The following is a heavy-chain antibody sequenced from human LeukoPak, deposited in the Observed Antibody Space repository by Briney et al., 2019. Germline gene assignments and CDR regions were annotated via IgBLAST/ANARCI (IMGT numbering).Heavy chain of an antibody. CDR2: IYPGDSDT. CDR1: GYSFTSYW. V-gene: IGHV5-51*01. Sequence: GESLKIFCKGSGYSFTSYWIGWVRQMPGKGLEWMGIIYPGDSDTRYSPSFQGQVTISADKSISTAYLQWSSLKASDTAMYYCARRGVAVAGNAKYYFDYWGQGTLVTVSS. D-gene: IGHD6-19*01. CDR3: ARRGVAVAGNAKYYFDY. J-gene: IGHJ4*02.